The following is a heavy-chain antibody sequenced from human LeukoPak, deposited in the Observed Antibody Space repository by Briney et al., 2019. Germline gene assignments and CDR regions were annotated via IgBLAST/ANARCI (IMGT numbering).Heavy chain of an antibody. Sequence: VASVKVSCKASGYTFSGYYIHWVRQAPGQGLEWMGRINPNSGGTNYAQKFQGRVTMTRDTSISTAYLELSRLRSDDTAVYFCARDPVVGALGGYFDYWGQGTLVTVSS. CDR2: INPNSGGT. CDR3: ARDPVVGALGGYFDY. D-gene: IGHD1-26*01. CDR1: GYTFSGYY. J-gene: IGHJ4*02. V-gene: IGHV1-2*06.